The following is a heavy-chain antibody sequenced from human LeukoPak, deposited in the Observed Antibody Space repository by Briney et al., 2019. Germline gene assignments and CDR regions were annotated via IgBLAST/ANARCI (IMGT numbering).Heavy chain of an antibody. D-gene: IGHD2-2*02. J-gene: IGHJ4*02. V-gene: IGHV3-21*01. Sequence: GGSLRLSCAASGFTFSSYSMNWVRQAPGKGLEWVSSISSSSSYIYYADSVKGRFTISRDNAKNSLYLQMNSLRAEDTAVYYCAREYAPHCSSTSCYIGGFYWGQGTLVTVSS. CDR2: ISSSSSYI. CDR1: GFTFSSYS. CDR3: AREYAPHCSSTSCYIGGFY.